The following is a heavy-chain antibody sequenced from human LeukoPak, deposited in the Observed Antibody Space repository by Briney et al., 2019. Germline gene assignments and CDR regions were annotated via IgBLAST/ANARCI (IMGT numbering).Heavy chain of an antibody. Sequence: SETLSLTCTVSGASISSSSYYWGWFRQAPVKGLEWIGSIYYSVSTYYNPSLKSRVTISVDTSKNQFSLKLSSVTAADTAVYYCAPGSTGGSRGSWFDPWGQGTLVTVSS. J-gene: IGHJ5*02. V-gene: IGHV4-39*01. CDR3: APGSTGGSRGSWFDP. CDR1: GASISSSSYY. D-gene: IGHD1-26*01. CDR2: IYYSVST.